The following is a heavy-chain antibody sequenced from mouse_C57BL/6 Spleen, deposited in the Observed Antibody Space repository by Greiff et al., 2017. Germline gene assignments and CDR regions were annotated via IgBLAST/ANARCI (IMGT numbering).Heavy chain of an antibody. V-gene: IGHV3-6*01. J-gene: IGHJ2*01. Sequence: EVQLKESGPGLVKPSQSLSLTCSVTGYSITSGYYWNWIRQFPGNKLEWMGYISYDGSNNYNPSLKNRISITRDTSKNQFFLKLNSVTTEDTATYYCAREGYYGSSYGFDYWGQGTTLTVSS. CDR2: ISYDGSN. D-gene: IGHD1-1*01. CDR1: GYSITSGYY. CDR3: AREGYYGSSYGFDY.